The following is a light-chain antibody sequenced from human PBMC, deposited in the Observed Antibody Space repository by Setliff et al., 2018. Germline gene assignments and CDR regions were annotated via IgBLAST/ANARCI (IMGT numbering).Light chain of an antibody. CDR2: DVT. CDR3: SSYTSSSTFVV. Sequence: QSVLAQPASVSGSPGQSITISCTGSSSDVGDYNYVSWYQQYSGKAPKLLIYDVTKRPSGVSYRFSGSKSGNTASLTISGLQAEDEGVYYCSSYTSSSTFVVFGGGTKGTVL. CDR1: SSDVGDYNY. J-gene: IGLJ2*01. V-gene: IGLV2-14*03.